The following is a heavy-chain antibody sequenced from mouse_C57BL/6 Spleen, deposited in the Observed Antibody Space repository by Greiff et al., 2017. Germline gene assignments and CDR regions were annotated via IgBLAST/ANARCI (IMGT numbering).Heavy chain of an antibody. D-gene: IGHD3-2*02. CDR3: ARSGSSGYDWFAY. J-gene: IGHJ3*01. CDR2: IYPGSGST. CDR1: GYTFTSYW. V-gene: IGHV1-55*01. Sequence: QVQLQQPGAELVKPGASVKMSCKASGYTFTSYWITWVKQRPGQGLEWIGDIYPGSGSTNYNEKFKSKATLTVDTSSSTAYMQLSSLTSEDSAVYYCARSGSSGYDWFAYWGQGTLVTVSA.